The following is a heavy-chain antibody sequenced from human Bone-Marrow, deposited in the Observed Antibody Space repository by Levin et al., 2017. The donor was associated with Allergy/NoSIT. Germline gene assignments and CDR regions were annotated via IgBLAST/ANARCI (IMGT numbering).Heavy chain of an antibody. CDR2: ISLSGST. Sequence: SETLSLTCIVSGDSINTSSYYWGWIRQPPGKGLEWIGSISLSGSTYYSPSLTSRLTISVDTSKNQFSLKLTSMTAADTAVYYCARESPSSKYVDYFDYWGQGILVTVSS. J-gene: IGHJ4*02. CDR1: GDSINTSSYY. V-gene: IGHV4-39*07. CDR3: ARESPSSKYVDYFDY. D-gene: IGHD4-11*01.